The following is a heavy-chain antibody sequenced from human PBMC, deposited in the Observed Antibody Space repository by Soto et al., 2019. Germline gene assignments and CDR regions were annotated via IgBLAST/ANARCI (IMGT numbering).Heavy chain of an antibody. D-gene: IGHD2-21*02. Sequence: PSETLSLTCTVSGGSISSGDYYWSWIRQPPGKGLEWIGYIYYSGSTYYNPSPKSRVTISVDTSKNQFSLKLSSVTAADTAVYYCARDGGNLPFDYWGQGTLVTVSS. V-gene: IGHV4-30-4*01. J-gene: IGHJ4*02. CDR1: GGSISSGDYY. CDR2: IYYSGST. CDR3: ARDGGNLPFDY.